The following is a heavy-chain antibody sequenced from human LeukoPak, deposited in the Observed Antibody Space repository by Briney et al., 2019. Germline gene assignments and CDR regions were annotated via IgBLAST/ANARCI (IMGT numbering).Heavy chain of an antibody. Sequence: GGSLRLSCTVSGFTVSTYTMNWVRQAPGKGLEWVSSITRSSRYIYYADSVKGRFTISRDNAKNSLYLQLNSLRADDTAVYFCARNRYGYGSGGYSPEHFHHWGQGTLVTVSA. CDR2: ITRSSRYI. V-gene: IGHV3-21*01. CDR1: GFTVSTYT. CDR3: ARNRYGYGSGGYSPEHFHH. D-gene: IGHD6-19*01. J-gene: IGHJ1*01.